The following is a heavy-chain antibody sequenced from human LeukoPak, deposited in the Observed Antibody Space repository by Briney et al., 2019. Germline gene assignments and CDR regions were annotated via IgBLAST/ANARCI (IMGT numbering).Heavy chain of an antibody. D-gene: IGHD3-10*01. V-gene: IGHV4-34*01. CDR3: ARGPSFYGYYYGMDV. CDR2: INHSGST. Sequence: SETLSLTCAVYGGSFSGYYWSWIRQPPGRGLEWIGEINHSGSTNYNPSLKSRVTISVDTSKNQFSLKLSSVTAADTAVYYCARGPSFYGYYYGMDVWGQGTTVTVSS. CDR1: GGSFSGYY. J-gene: IGHJ6*02.